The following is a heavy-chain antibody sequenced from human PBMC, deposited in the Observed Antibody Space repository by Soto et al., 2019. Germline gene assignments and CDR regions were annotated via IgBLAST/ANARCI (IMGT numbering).Heavy chain of an antibody. CDR3: VMVDNYVTPTPQDV. V-gene: IGHV1-18*01. J-gene: IGHJ6*02. D-gene: IGHD3-16*01. CDR2: ISPYTGNT. Sequence: QVQLVQSGDEVKKPGASVKVSCKASGYIFVNYGIAWVRQAPGQGLEWMGWISPYTGNTHSATKVQGRLTMTTDTSTSAAYMDLGSLTSDDTAVYYCVMVDNYVTPTPQDVWGQGTTVTVSS. CDR1: GYIFVNYG.